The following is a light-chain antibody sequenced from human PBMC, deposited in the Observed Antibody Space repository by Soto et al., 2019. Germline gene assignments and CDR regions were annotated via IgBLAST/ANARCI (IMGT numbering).Light chain of an antibody. CDR1: QSVSKNY. CDR2: DAS. CDR3: QQCATSPMT. J-gene: IGKJ1*01. Sequence: EIVLTQSPGTLSLSPGERATLSCRASQSVSKNYLAWYQQKPGQAPRLLIYDASSRATGIPERFSGSGSGTDFTLTISRLEPEDFAVYYCQQCATSPMTFGQGTKVEIK. V-gene: IGKV3-20*01.